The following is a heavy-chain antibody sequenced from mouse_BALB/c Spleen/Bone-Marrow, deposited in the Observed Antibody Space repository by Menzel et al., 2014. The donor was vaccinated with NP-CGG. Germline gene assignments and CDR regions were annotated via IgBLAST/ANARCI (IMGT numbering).Heavy chain of an antibody. CDR1: GYSFTGYY. CDR2: INPYNGAT. V-gene: IGHV1-31*01. CDR3: AREGGLVPDYFDY. D-gene: IGHD6-2*01. Sequence: VQLQQSGPELVKPGASVKISCKASGYSFTGYYMHWVKQRHVKSLEWIGRINPYNGATSYNQNFKDKASLTIDKSSSTAYMEVHSLTSEDSAVYYCAREGGLVPDYFDYWGQGTTLTVSS. J-gene: IGHJ2*01.